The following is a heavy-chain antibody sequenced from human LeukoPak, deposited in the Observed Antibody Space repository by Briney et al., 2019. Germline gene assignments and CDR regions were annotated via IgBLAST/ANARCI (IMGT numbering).Heavy chain of an antibody. CDR1: GGSISSSNW. J-gene: IGHJ2*01. V-gene: IGHV4-30-4*01. CDR3: ARRWFGELLPNWYFDL. Sequence: SETLSLTCAVSGGSISSSNWWSWVRQPPGKGLEWIGYIYYSGSTYYNPSLKSRVTISVDTSKNQFSLKLSSVTAADTAVYYCARRWFGELLPNWYFDLWGRGTLVTVSS. CDR2: IYYSGST. D-gene: IGHD3-10*01.